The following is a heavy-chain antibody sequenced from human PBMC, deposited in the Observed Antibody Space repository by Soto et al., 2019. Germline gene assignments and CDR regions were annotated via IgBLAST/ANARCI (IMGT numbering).Heavy chain of an antibody. Sequence: LLLRCSVSGGSIGSSGYHWGRIRQPQVKGLEWIGSIYSSATTYYNPSLKSRVTISVDTSKNQFSLKLSSVTAADTAVYYCARNRGYSDILTGNYTEPTFDYWGQGILLPVSS. CDR1: GGSIGSSGYH. D-gene: IGHD3-9*01. CDR3: ARNRGYSDILTGNYTEPTFDY. J-gene: IGHJ4*02. CDR2: IYSSATT. V-gene: IGHV4-39*01.